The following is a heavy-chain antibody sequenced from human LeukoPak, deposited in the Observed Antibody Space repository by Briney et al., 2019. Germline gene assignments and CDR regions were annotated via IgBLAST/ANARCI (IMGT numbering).Heavy chain of an antibody. J-gene: IGHJ5*02. D-gene: IGHD3-10*01. CDR1: GGSFGRYY. V-gene: IGHV4-34*01. CDR3: ARDYDSGST. Sequence: PSETLSLTCAVNGGSFGRYYWNWISQPPGKGLEWIGEINHSGSTYYNPSLKSRLTISEDTSKKQFSLKLSSVTAADTAVYYCARDYDSGSTWGQGTLVTVSS. CDR2: INHSGST.